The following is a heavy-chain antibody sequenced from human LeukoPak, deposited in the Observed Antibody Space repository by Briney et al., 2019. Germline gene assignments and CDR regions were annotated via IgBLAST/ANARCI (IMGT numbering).Heavy chain of an antibody. CDR1: GGSVSSGSYY. Sequence: SETLSLTCTVSGGSVSSGSYYWSWIRQHPGTGLEWIGYIYYSGSTYYNPSLKSRVTISVDTSKNQFSLKLSSVTAADTAVYYCARDVRRDYYGSGSAWFDPWGQGTLVTVSS. V-gene: IGHV4-31*03. J-gene: IGHJ5*02. CDR2: IYYSGST. D-gene: IGHD3-10*01. CDR3: ARDVRRDYYGSGSAWFDP.